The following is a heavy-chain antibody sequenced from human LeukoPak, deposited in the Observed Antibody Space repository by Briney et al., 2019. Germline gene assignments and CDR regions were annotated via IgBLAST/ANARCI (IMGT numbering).Heavy chain of an antibody. D-gene: IGHD4/OR15-4a*01. CDR1: GYTFTSYD. Sequence: GASVKVSCKASGYTFTSYDINWVRQATGQGLEWMGWMNPNSGNTGYAQKFQGRVTITRNTSISTAYMELSSLRSEDTAVYYCARLTMVYYMDVWGKGTTVTVSS. CDR3: ARLTMVYYMDV. CDR2: MNPNSGNT. J-gene: IGHJ6*03. V-gene: IGHV1-8*01.